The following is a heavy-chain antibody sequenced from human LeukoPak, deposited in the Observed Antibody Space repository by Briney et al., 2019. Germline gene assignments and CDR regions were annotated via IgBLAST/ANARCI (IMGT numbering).Heavy chain of an antibody. J-gene: IGHJ1*01. CDR2: ISSSGSTI. V-gene: IGHV3-48*03. Sequence: PGGSLRLSCAASGFTFSSYEMNWVRQVPGKGLEWISYISSSGSTIYYADSVKGRFTISRDKAKNSLYLQMNSLRAEDTAVYYCARPSRPYRSTEYFQHWGQGTLVIVSS. CDR3: ARPSRPYRSTEYFQH. CDR1: GFTFSSYE. D-gene: IGHD6-13*01.